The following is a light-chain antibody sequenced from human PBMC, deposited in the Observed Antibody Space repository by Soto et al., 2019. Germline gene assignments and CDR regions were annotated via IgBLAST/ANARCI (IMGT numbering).Light chain of an antibody. V-gene: IGLV2-11*01. J-gene: IGLJ7*01. Sequence: QSVLTQPRSVSGSPGQSVTISCTGTSSDVGAYNFVSWYQHHPGKAPKLIIYDVTERPSGVPDRFSGSKSGNSASLTISGRQTEDEADYYCCSYAGTYSWVFGGGTQLTVL. CDR2: DVT. CDR3: CSYAGTYSWV. CDR1: SSDVGAYNF.